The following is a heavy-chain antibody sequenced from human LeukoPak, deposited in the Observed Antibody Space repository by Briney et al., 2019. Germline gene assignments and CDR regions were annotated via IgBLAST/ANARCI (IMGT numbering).Heavy chain of an antibody. J-gene: IGHJ4*02. CDR2: IYHSGGT. CDR3: ASYGGIHFDY. D-gene: IGHD4-23*01. CDR1: PSSIISDYS. V-gene: IGHV4-38-2*01. Sequence: PSETLSLTCAVSPSSIISDYSWGWIRQPPGKGLEWIGSIYHSGGTYYNPSLKSRVTISVDTSKNQFSLKLSSVTAADTAVYYCASYGGIHFDYWGQGTLVTVSS.